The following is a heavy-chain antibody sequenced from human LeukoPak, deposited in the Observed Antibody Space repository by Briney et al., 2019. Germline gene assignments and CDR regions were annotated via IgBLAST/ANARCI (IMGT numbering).Heavy chain of an antibody. J-gene: IGHJ6*03. Sequence: SETLSLTCAVYIDSFSNYHWNWIRQTPAKGMEWIGEVNESGGTNISPSLRSRVILSVDTSKNQFSLKLSSVTAADTAVYYCARVRVPYYYGSGSYYRPGVYYYMDVWGKGTMVTVSS. CDR2: VNESGGT. CDR1: IDSFSNYH. D-gene: IGHD3-10*01. CDR3: ARVRVPYYYGSGSYYRPGVYYYMDV. V-gene: IGHV4-34*01.